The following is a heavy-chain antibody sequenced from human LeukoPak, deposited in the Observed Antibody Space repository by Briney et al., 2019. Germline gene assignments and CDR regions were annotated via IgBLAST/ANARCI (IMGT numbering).Heavy chain of an antibody. J-gene: IGHJ5*02. CDR2: IYSGGST. V-gene: IGHV3-66*01. D-gene: IGHD2-2*02. CDR1: GFTVSSNY. CDR3: AKDRELVVPAAIPLNWFDP. Sequence: GGSLRLSCAASGFTVSSNYMSWVRQAPGKGLEWVSVIYSGGSTYYADSVKGRFTISRDNSKNTLYLQMNSLGAEDTAVYYCAKDRELVVPAAIPLNWFDPWGQGTLVTVSS.